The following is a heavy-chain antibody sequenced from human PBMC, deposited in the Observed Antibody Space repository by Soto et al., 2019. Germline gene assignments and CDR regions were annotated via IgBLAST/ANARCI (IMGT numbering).Heavy chain of an antibody. V-gene: IGHV1-69*12. J-gene: IGHJ4*02. CDR3: ARVNDYVWGSYRPSFDY. CDR1: GGTFSSYA. Sequence: QVQLVQSGAEVKKPGSSVKVSCKASGGTFSSYAISWVRQAPGQGLEWMGGIIPIFGTANYAQKFQGRVTITADESTSXXYMELSSLRSEDTAVYYCARVNDYVWGSYRPSFDYWGQGTLVTVSS. D-gene: IGHD3-16*02. CDR2: IIPIFGTA.